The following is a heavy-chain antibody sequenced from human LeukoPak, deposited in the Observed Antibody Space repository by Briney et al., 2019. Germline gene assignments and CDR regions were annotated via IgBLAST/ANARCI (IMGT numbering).Heavy chain of an antibody. CDR3: VRERYHGSGAPKYDF. J-gene: IGHJ4*02. D-gene: IGHD3-10*01. CDR2: ISSSSSYT. V-gene: IGHV3-21*06. CDR1: EFTFSDYT. Sequence: PGGSLRLACADSEFTFSDYTINWVRQAPGKGLEWVSVISSSSSYTYYADSVKGRFTISRDNAKDSLYLQMNSLRVEDTAVYYCVRERYHGSGAPKYDFWGQGTLVTVFS.